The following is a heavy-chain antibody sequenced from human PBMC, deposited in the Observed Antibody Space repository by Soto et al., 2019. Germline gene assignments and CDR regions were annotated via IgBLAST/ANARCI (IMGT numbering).Heavy chain of an antibody. D-gene: IGHD3-22*01. Sequence: GGSLRLSCAASGFTFSTYSLSWVRQAPGKGLEWVSAISGSGGSTYYADSVKGRFTISRDNSKNTLYLQMNSLRAEDTAVYYCAKALRDSSFRVWLEYWGQGTLVTVSS. CDR1: GFTFSTYS. CDR3: AKALRDSSFRVWLEY. V-gene: IGHV3-23*01. J-gene: IGHJ4*02. CDR2: ISGSGGST.